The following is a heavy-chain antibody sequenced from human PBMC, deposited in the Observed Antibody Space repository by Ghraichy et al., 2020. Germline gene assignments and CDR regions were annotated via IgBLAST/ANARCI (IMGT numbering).Heavy chain of an antibody. D-gene: IGHD5-18*01. Sequence: GVLNISCAASGFTFSSYAMSWVRQAPGKGLDWVSVISGSGGSTYYADSVKGRFTISRDNSKNTLYLQMNSLRAEDTAVYYCAKEDTAMVVYDYWGQGTLVTVSS. CDR2: ISGSGGST. J-gene: IGHJ4*02. V-gene: IGHV3-23*01. CDR1: GFTFSSYA. CDR3: AKEDTAMVVYDY.